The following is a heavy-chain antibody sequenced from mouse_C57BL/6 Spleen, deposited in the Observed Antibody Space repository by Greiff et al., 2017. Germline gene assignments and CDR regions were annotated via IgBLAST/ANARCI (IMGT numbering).Heavy chain of an antibody. CDR3: ARVRANWGYWYFDV. Sequence: EVKLVESEGGLVQPGSSMKLSCTASGFTFSDYYMAWVRQVPEKGLEWVANINYDGSSTYYLDSLKSRFIISRDNAKNILYLQMSSLKSEDTATYYCARVRANWGYWYFDVWGTGTTVTVSS. CDR2: INYDGSST. D-gene: IGHD4-1*01. J-gene: IGHJ1*03. CDR1: GFTFSDYY. V-gene: IGHV5-16*01.